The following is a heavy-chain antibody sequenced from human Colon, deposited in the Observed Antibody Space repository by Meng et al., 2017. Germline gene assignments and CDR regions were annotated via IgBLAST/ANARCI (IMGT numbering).Heavy chain of an antibody. CDR2: INHSGST. CDR1: GGSFSGYY. V-gene: IGHV4-34*02. D-gene: IGHD1-26*01. J-gene: IGHJ1*01. Sequence: VHLPPWGAGLLKPSETLSLTCAVYGGSFSGYYWSWIRQPPGKGLEWIGEINHSGSTNYNPSLKSRVTISVDTSKNQFSLKLSSVTAADTAVYYCARGRYRYSGSYSKGAEYFQHWGQGTLVTVSS. CDR3: ARGRYRYSGSYSKGAEYFQH.